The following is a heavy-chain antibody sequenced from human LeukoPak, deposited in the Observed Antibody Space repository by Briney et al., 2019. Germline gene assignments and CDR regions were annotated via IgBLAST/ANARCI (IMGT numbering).Heavy chain of an antibody. J-gene: IGHJ6*03. V-gene: IGHV3-7*01. CDR3: ARAVAGGAVYYYYYYMDV. D-gene: IGHD6-19*01. Sequence: PGGSLRLSCAASGFTFSSYWMSWVRQAPGKGLEWVANIKQDGSEKYYVDSVRGRFTISRDNAKNSLYLQMNSLRAEDTAVYYCARAVAGGAVYYYYYYMDVWGKGTTVTVSS. CDR1: GFTFSSYW. CDR2: IKQDGSEK.